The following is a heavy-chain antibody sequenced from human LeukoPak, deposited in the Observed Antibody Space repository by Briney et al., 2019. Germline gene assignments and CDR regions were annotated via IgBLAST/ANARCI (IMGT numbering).Heavy chain of an antibody. D-gene: IGHD6-13*01. CDR2: ISGSGGST. V-gene: IGHV3-23*01. J-gene: IGHJ3*02. CDR3: AKRSSSSWYGFDI. CDR1: GFTFSSYA. Sequence: GGSLRLSCAASGFTFSSYAMSWARQAPGKGLEWVSAISGSGGSTYYADSVKGRFTISRDNSKNTLYLQMNSLRAEDTAVYYCAKRSSSSWYGFDIWGQGTMVTVSS.